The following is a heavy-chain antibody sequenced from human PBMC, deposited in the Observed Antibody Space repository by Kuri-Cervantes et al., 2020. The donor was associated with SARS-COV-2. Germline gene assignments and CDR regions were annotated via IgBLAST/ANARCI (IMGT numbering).Heavy chain of an antibody. Sequence: ASVKVSCKASGYTFTSYYMHWVRQAPGQGLEWMGIINPSGGSTSYAQKFQGRVTITADESTSTAYMELSSLRSEDTAVYYCARFMVQGVIRYYYYYMDVWGKGTTVTVSS. J-gene: IGHJ6*03. D-gene: IGHD3-10*01. CDR3: ARFMVQGVIRYYYYYMDV. CDR2: INPSGGST. CDR1: GYTFTSYY. V-gene: IGHV1-46*01.